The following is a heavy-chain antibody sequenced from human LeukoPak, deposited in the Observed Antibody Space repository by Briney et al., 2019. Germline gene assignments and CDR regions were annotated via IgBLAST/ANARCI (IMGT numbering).Heavy chain of an antibody. V-gene: IGHV3-9*01. J-gene: IGHJ6*03. Sequence: PGRSLRLSCAASGFTFDDYAMHRVRHVPGKGLEWVSGISWNSVSIGYADSVKGRFTISRDNARDSLYLQMNSLRAEDTALYYCAKTLLAYDYYMDVWGKGTTVTVSS. CDR3: AKTLLAYDYYMDV. CDR2: ISWNSVSI. CDR1: GFTFDDYA. D-gene: IGHD2-21*01.